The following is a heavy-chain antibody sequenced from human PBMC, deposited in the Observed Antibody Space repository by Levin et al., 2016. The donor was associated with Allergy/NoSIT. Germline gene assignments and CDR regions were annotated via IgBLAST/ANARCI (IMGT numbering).Heavy chain of an antibody. V-gene: IGHV4-39*07. CDR1: GDSISSGSYY. D-gene: IGHD1-26*01. CDR2: IYYSGST. CDR3: ARDPPGDRSVGFDC. J-gene: IGHJ4*02. Sequence: GSLRLSCTVSGDSISSGSYYWGWVRQLPGKGLDWIGSIYYSGSTHYNPSLKSRVTISVDTSSNQFSLKLRSVTAADTAMYYCARDPPGDRSVGFDCWGQGILVTVSS.